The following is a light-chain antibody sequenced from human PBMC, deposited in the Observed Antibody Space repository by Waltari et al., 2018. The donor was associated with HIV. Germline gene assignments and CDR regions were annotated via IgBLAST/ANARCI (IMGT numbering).Light chain of an antibody. CDR1: QGVRQY. CDR2: GAT. Sequence: DIQMTQSPSSLSASVGDRVTITCRASQGVRQYVAWYHQRPGEPPKVVIYGATILQAGVGPRFSASGSGTDFSLTISSLRAEDLGIYYCQTYNGPPFAFGGGTKV. CDR3: QTYNGPPFA. V-gene: IGKV1-27*01. J-gene: IGKJ4*01.